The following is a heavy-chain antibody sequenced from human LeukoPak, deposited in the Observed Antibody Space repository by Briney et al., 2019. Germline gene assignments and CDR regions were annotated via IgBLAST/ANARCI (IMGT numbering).Heavy chain of an antibody. J-gene: IGHJ3*02. V-gene: IGHV4-38-2*01. Sequence: SETLSLTCAVSGYSISSGYYWGWIRQPPGKGLEWIGSIYHSGSTYYNPSLKSRVTISVDTSKNQFSLKLSSVTAADTAVYYCARIGYCSSTSCYLYAFDIWGQGTMVTVSS. CDR1: GYSISSGYY. D-gene: IGHD2-2*01. CDR3: ARIGYCSSTSCYLYAFDI. CDR2: IYHSGST.